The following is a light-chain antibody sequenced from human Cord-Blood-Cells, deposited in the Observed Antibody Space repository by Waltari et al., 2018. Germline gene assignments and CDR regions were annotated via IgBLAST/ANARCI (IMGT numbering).Light chain of an antibody. CDR2: YDS. Sequence: SYVLTQPPSVSVAPGKTARITCGGNNIGSKSVHWYQPKQGQAPVLVSYYDSDRPSGIPERFAGSNSGNTATLTISRVEAGDEADYYCQVWDSSSDWVFGGGTKLTVL. J-gene: IGLJ3*02. CDR3: QVWDSSSDWV. CDR1: NIGSKS. V-gene: IGLV3-21*04.